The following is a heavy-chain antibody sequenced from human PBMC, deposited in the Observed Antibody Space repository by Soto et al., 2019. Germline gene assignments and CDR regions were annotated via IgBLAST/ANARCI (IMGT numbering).Heavy chain of an antibody. CDR1: GGSISRSGYF. V-gene: IGHV4-31*03. Sequence: SETLSLTCTVSGGSISRSGYFWSWVRQHPGKGLEWIGYIYDSGSTYYNPSLKSRVSLSVDTSKNQFSLNLTSVTAADTAMYYCARSSRSYFDYWGQGTLVTVSS. CDR3: ARSSRSYFDY. J-gene: IGHJ4*02. CDR2: IYDSGST.